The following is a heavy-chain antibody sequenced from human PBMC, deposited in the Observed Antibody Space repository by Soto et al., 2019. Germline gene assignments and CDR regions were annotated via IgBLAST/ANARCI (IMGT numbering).Heavy chain of an antibody. CDR2: ISADGGGT. V-gene: IGHV3-23*01. CDR3: AKAWGYCISTSCYSCFDD. Sequence: PGGSLRLSCAAAGQSISGSAMTWFRQAPEKGLEWVSSISADGGGTFYADSVKGRFTISRDNSKNTLYLQMNSLRAEDTAVYYCAKAWGYCISTSCYSCFDDWGQGTLVTVSS. D-gene: IGHD2-2*01. CDR1: GQSISGSA. J-gene: IGHJ4*02.